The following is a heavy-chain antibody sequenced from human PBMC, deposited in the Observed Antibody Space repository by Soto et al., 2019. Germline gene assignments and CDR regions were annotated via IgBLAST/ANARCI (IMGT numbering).Heavy chain of an antibody. CDR3: GRSDGYYAGALSYYYYGMDV. Sequence: ASVKVSCKASGGTFSSYAISWVRQAPGQGLEWMGGIIPIFGTANYAQKFQGRVTITADESTSTAYMELSSLRSEDTAVYYCGRSDGYYAGALSYYYYGMDVWGQGTTVTVSS. J-gene: IGHJ6*02. CDR1: GGTFSSYA. D-gene: IGHD3-22*01. V-gene: IGHV1-69*13. CDR2: IIPIFGTA.